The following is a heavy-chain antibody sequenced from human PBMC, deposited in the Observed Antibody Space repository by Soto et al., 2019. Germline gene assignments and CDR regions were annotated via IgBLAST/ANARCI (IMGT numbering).Heavy chain of an antibody. J-gene: IGHJ4*02. D-gene: IGHD2-21*02. CDR1: GGSISSGGYY. CDR2: IYYSGST. Sequence: SETLSLTCTVSGGSISSGGYYWSWIRQHPGKGLEWIGYIYYSGSTYYNPSLKSRVTISVDTSKNQFSLKLSSVTDADTAVYYCARGGGNSRFSIGYFDYWGQGTLVTVS. V-gene: IGHV4-31*03. CDR3: ARGGGNSRFSIGYFDY.